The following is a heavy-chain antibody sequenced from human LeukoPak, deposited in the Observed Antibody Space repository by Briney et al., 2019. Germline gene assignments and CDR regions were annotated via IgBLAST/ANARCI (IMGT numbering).Heavy chain of an antibody. J-gene: IGHJ4*02. V-gene: IGHV4-34*01. CDR3: ARVPSHYDFWSGYYYYFDY. CDR2: INHSGST. D-gene: IGHD3-3*01. CDR1: GGSFSGYY. Sequence: SETLSLTCAVYGGSFSGYYWSWSHQPPGRGLEWIGEINHSGSTNYNPSLKSRVTISVDTSKNQFSLKLSSVTAADTAVYYCARVPSHYDFWSGYYYYFDYWGQGTLVTVSS.